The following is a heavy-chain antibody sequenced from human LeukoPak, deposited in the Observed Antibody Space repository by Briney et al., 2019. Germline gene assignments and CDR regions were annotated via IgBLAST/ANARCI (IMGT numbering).Heavy chain of an antibody. CDR3: AGPFGELFNHYYYYYMDV. J-gene: IGHJ6*03. CDR2: IIPIFGTA. Sequence: SVKVSCKASGGTFSSYAISWVRQAPGQGLEWMGGIIPIFGTANYAQKFQGRVTITADESTSTAYMELSSLRSEDTAVYYCAGPFGELFNHYYYYYMDVWGKGTTVTVSS. D-gene: IGHD3-10*01. V-gene: IGHV1-69*01. CDR1: GGTFSSYA.